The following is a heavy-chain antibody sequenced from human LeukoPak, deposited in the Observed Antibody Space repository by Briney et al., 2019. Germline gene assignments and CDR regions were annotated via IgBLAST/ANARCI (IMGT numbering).Heavy chain of an antibody. Sequence: GASVKVSCKASGYTFTSYGISWVRQAPGQGLEWMGWISAHNGNTNYAQKLQGRVTMTTDTSTSTAYMELRSLRSDDTAVYYCARDTCSGGSCYSTINDYWGQGTLVTVSS. CDR3: ARDTCSGGSCYSTINDY. CDR1: GYTFTSYG. CDR2: ISAHNGNT. V-gene: IGHV1-18*04. J-gene: IGHJ4*02. D-gene: IGHD2-15*01.